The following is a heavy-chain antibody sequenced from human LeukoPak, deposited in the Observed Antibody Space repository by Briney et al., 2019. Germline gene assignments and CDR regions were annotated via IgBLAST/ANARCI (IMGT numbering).Heavy chain of an antibody. CDR3: ARVRATPDLDY. Sequence: ASVKVSCKASGYTFTGYYMHWVRQAPGQGLEWMGWINPNSGGTNHAQKFQGRVTMTRDTSISTAYMELSRLRSDDTAVYYCARVRATPDLDYWGQGTLVTVSS. CDR1: GYTFTGYY. D-gene: IGHD2-2*01. J-gene: IGHJ4*02. V-gene: IGHV1-2*02. CDR2: INPNSGGT.